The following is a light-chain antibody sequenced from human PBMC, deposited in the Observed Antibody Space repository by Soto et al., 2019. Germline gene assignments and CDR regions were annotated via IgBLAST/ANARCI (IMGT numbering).Light chain of an antibody. V-gene: IGKV3-15*01. CDR1: QSVGSY. CDR3: QQYDSWPPSYT. J-gene: IGKJ2*01. CDR2: GAS. Sequence: EIVMTQSPATLSVSLGDRATLSCRASQSVGSYLAWYQQKPGQAPRLLIYGASTRATGIPARFSGSGSETDFTLTISSLQSEDSAVYYCQQYDSWPPSYTFGQGTKLEIK.